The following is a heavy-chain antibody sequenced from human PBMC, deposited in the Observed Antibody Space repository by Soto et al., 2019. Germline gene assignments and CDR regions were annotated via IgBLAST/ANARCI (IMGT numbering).Heavy chain of an antibody. D-gene: IGHD6-6*01. V-gene: IGHV4-39*01. Sequence: SETLSLTCTVSGGSISSSSYYWGWIRQPPGKGLEWIGSIYYSGSTYYNPSLKSRVTISVDTSKNQFSLKLSSVTAADTAVYYCARNRIAARLPEGYYGMDVWGQGTTVTVSS. CDR3: ARNRIAARLPEGYYGMDV. J-gene: IGHJ6*02. CDR1: GGSISSSSYY. CDR2: IYYSGST.